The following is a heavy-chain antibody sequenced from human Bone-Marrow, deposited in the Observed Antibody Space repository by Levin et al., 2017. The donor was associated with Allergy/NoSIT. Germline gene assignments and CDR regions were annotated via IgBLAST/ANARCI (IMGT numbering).Heavy chain of an antibody. J-gene: IGHJ4*02. CDR3: AKRMAAAKNDFDY. V-gene: IGHV3-23*01. CDR1: GFTFRSYA. Sequence: LSLPCAASGFTFRSYAMTWVRQAPGKGLEWVSTVSYSGGSTYYADSVKGRFTISRDNSKNTLYLQMNSLRAEDTAVYYCAKRMAAAKNDFDYWGQGTLVTVSS. CDR2: VSYSGGST. D-gene: IGHD6-25*01.